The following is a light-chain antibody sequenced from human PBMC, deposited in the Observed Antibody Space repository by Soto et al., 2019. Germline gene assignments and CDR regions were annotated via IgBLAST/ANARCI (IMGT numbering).Light chain of an antibody. V-gene: IGKV3-11*01. Sequence: EIVLTQSPATLSLSPGERATLSCRASQSISSYLAWYQQEPDQAPRLLIYDASNRATGIPARFSGSGSGTDFTLTISSLEPEDFAVYYCQQRSTWPFTFGPGTKVDIK. CDR2: DAS. J-gene: IGKJ3*01. CDR1: QSISSY. CDR3: QQRSTWPFT.